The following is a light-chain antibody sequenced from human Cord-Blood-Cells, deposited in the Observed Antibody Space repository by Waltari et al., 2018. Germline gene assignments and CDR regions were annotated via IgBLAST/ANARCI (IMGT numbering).Light chain of an antibody. CDR3: QQSYSTPPYT. V-gene: IGKV1-39*01. CDR2: AAS. J-gene: IGKJ2*01. CDR1: QSISSY. Sequence: DIQMTQSPSSLSASVGDRVTIPCRASQSISSYLNWYQQKPGKAPKLLIYAASSLQSGVPSRFSGSGSGTDFTLTISSLRPEDFATYYCQQSYSTPPYTFGQGTKLEIK.